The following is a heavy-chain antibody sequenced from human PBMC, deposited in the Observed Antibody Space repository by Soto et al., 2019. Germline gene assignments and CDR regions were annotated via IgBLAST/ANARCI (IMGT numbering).Heavy chain of an antibody. J-gene: IGHJ4*02. Sequence: ASVKVACKAAGGTFSSYTISWVRQAPGQGLEWMGRIIPILGIANYAQKFQGRVTITADKSTSTAYMELSSLRSEDTAVYYCARDMVRKKYCSSTSCRYYFDYWAQGTLVTVSS. CDR3: ARDMVRKKYCSSTSCRYYFDY. CDR2: IIPILGIA. V-gene: IGHV1-69*04. D-gene: IGHD2-2*01. CDR1: GGTFSSYT.